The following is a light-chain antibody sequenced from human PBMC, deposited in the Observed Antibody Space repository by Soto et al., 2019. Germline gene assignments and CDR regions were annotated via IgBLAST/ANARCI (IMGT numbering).Light chain of an antibody. V-gene: IGKV3D-20*02. J-gene: IGKJ4*01. CDR3: QQRSNWPLT. Sequence: EIGLKQSPGALSLSPEDRATLSCRASQSVSRSYLGWYQQKPGQAPRLLMYGASIRAAGVPDRFSGSGSGTEFTLTISRLEPEDFAVYYCQQRSNWPLTFGGGTKVDIK. CDR2: GAS. CDR1: QSVSRSY.